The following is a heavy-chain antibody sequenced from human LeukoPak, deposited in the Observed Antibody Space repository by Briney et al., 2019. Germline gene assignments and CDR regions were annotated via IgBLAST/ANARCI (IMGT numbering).Heavy chain of an antibody. CDR2: INPSTGDT. J-gene: IGHJ4*02. Sequence: GASVKVSCKASGYTFTDYYIHWMRQAPGQGLEWMGRINPSTGDTNYEKKFKGRVSMTRDTSISTSYMELNRLRSDDTAVYYCARDPNWSAFDSWGQGTLVTVSS. V-gene: IGHV1-2*02. D-gene: IGHD1-1*01. CDR1: GYTFTDYY. CDR3: ARDPNWSAFDS.